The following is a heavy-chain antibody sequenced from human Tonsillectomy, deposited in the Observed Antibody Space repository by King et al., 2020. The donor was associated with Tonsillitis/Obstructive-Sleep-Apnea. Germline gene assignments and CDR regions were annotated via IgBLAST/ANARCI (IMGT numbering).Heavy chain of an antibody. CDR2: IWYDGTNE. J-gene: IGHJ6*03. CDR3: ARDNVRPAARHGRYMDV. D-gene: IGHD2-2*01. CDR1: GFIFSSYC. Sequence: VQLVESGGGVVQPGRSLRLSCAASGFIFSSYCMHWVRQAPGKGLEWVAVIWYDGTNEYYTDSVKGRFTISRDNSKNTLYLQMNRLRAEDTDVYYCARDNVRPAARHGRYMDVWGKGTTVTVSS. V-gene: IGHV3-33*01.